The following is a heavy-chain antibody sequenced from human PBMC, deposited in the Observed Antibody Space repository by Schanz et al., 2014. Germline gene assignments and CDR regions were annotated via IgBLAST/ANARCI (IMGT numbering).Heavy chain of an antibody. CDR1: GFTFSTYA. D-gene: IGHD1-1*01. CDR3: ARGTDWNLHY. V-gene: IGHV3-23*01. J-gene: IGHJ4*02. CDR2: ISGSGGST. Sequence: EVQLLDSGGGLVQPGGSLRLSCAASGFTFSTYAMSWVRQAPGKGLEWVSAISGSGGSTYYADSVKGRFTISRDNAKNSLYLQMNSLRAGDTAVYYCARGTDWNLHYWGQGALXTVSS.